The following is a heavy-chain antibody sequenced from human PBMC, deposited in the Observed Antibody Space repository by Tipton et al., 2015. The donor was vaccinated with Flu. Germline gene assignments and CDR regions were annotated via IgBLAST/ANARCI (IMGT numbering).Heavy chain of an antibody. CDR2: FSGGGATT. CDR3: AKVIPELVSGLDY. J-gene: IGHJ4*02. D-gene: IGHD5/OR15-5a*01. V-gene: IGHV3-23*01. CDR1: GFTFSRYG. Sequence: GSLRLPCAASGFTFSRYGMSWVRQAPGKGLEWVAAFSGGGATTYFADSVKGRFTISRDFSKNTLYLQMNSLRAEDTAVYYCAKVIPELVSGLDYWGQGTLVTVSS.